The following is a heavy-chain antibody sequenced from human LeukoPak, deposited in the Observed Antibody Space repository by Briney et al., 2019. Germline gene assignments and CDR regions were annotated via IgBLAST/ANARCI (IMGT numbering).Heavy chain of an antibody. Sequence: GASVKVSCKASGYTFTSYYMIWVRHAPGQGPELMGIINPRGGSTNYAQKFQDRITMTSDTSTSTVYMELKSLRSEDTSVFYWARVGSTGSIADKWGLGTVDSV. CDR1: GYTFTSYY. V-gene: IGHV1-46*01. CDR2: INPRGGST. J-gene: IGHJ4*02. D-gene: IGHD2-2*01. CDR3: ARVGSTGSIADK.